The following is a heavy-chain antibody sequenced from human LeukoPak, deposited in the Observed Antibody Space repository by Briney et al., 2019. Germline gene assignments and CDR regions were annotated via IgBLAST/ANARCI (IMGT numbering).Heavy chain of an antibody. CDR1: GLNVSNNY. CDR3: TRGLGHYDFNSDP. J-gene: IGHJ5*02. Sequence: PGGSLRLSCAASGLNVSNNYMSWVRQAPGKGLEWVSVIYRGGSTYYADSVKGRFTMSRDTSKSTLYLQMSSLRAEDTAVYYCTRGLGHYDFNSDPWGQGTLVIVSS. D-gene: IGHD3-3*01. V-gene: IGHV3-53*01. CDR2: IYRGGST.